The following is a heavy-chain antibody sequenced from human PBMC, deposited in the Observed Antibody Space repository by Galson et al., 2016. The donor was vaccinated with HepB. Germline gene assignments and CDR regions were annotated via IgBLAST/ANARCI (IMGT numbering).Heavy chain of an antibody. CDR3: ARPPFTTVADPFAY. CDR1: GFTFGDFW. V-gene: IGHV3-74*01. Sequence: SLRLSCAVSGFTFGDFWMHWVRQVPGQGLQRVAAIRNDGTTSDYADSVRGRFTISRDNGRDTVYLQMTGLKGEDTAVYYCARPPFTTVADPFAYWGRGAEVTVSS. D-gene: IGHD6-19*01. CDR2: IRNDGTTS. J-gene: IGHJ4*02.